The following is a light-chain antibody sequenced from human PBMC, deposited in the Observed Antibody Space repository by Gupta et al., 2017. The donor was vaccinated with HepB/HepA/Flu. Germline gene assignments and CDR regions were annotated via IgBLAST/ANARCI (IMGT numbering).Light chain of an antibody. CDR1: SSNIGNNY. J-gene: IGLJ3*02. CDR2: ENN. CDR3: EAWDSSLSAWV. V-gene: IGLV1-51*02. Sequence: QSVLTQPPSVSAAPGQKVTISCSASSSNIGNNYVSWYQQLPGTAPKFLIYENNKRPSWIPDRFPGSKSGTSATLGIIGLQTGDEADYYCEAWDSSLSAWVFGGGTRLTVL.